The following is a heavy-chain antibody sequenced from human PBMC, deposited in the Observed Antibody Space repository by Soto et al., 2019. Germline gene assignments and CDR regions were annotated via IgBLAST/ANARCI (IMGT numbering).Heavy chain of an antibody. Sequence: SVKVSCTASGCSFSTYTITWVRQAPGQGLEWMGRIIPIIGIINYAQKFQGRVTITADKFTGTAYMELTRLRSDDTAVYYCAGDPDSHYNDSHAYSYPWGQGTLVTVSS. CDR3: AGDPDSHYNDSHAYSYP. D-gene: IGHD3-22*01. V-gene: IGHV1-69*04. J-gene: IGHJ5*02. CDR1: GCSFSTYT. CDR2: IIPIIGII.